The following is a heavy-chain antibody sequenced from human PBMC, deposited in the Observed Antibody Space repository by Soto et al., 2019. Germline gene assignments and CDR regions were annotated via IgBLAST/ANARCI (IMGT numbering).Heavy chain of an antibody. V-gene: IGHV3-7*01. CDR1: GFTFSSYW. CDR3: ARDVGYDYVN. J-gene: IGHJ4*02. Sequence: EVQLVESGGGLVQPGGSLRISCAVSGFTFSSYWMSWVRQAPGKGLEWVATIKQDGSEKNYVDSVKGRFTISRDNAENSLYLQMNSLSSEDKAVYFCARDVGYDYVNWGQGTLVTVSS. D-gene: IGHD5-12*01. CDR2: IKQDGSEK.